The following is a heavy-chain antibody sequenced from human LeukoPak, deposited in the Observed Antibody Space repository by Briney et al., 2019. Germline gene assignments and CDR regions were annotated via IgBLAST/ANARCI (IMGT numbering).Heavy chain of an antibody. J-gene: IGHJ3*02. CDR1: RFTFSTYT. Sequence: GGSLRLSCAASRFTFSTYTMNWVRQAPGKGLEWVSSVSSSSSYIYYADSVKGRFTISRDNSKNTLYLQMNSLRAEDTAVYYCAKTGYPGAFDIWGQGTMVTVSS. V-gene: IGHV3-21*04. CDR3: AKTGYPGAFDI. CDR2: VSSSSSYI. D-gene: IGHD1-1*01.